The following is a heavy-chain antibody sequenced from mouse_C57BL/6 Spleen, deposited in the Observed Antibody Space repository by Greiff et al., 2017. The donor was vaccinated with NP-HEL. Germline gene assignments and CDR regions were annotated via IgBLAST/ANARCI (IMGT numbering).Heavy chain of an antibody. D-gene: IGHD1-1*01. CDR1: GYTFTSYW. J-gene: IGHJ2*01. V-gene: IGHV1-64*01. CDR2: IHPNSGST. CDR3: ARESSLSWAPFDY. Sequence: QVQLQQPGAELVKPGASVKLSCKASGYTFTSYWMHWVKQRPGQGLEWIGMIHPNSGSTNYNEKFKSKATLTVDKSSSTAYMQLSSLTSEDSAVYYCARESSLSWAPFDYWGQGTTLTVSS.